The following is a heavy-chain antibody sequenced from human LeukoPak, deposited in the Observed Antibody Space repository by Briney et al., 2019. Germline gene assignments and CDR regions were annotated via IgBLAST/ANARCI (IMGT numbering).Heavy chain of an antibody. CDR2: IIPIFGTA. D-gene: IGHD1-26*01. J-gene: IGHJ4*02. CDR1: GGTFSSCA. Sequence: GASVKVSCKASGGTFSSCAISWVRQAPGQGLEWMGGIIPIFGTANYAQKFQGRVTITTDESTSTAYMELSSLRSEDTAVYYCASGPLVGATRYYFDYWGQGTLVTVSS. CDR3: ASGPLVGATRYYFDY. V-gene: IGHV1-69*05.